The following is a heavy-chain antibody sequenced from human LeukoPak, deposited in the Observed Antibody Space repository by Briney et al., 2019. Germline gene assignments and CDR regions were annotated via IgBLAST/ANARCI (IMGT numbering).Heavy chain of an antibody. Sequence: GGSLRLSCAASGFTFSSDRMSGGRQAPGEGLEWVANIKQDGSEKYYVDSVKGRFTISRDNAKNSLYLQMNSLRAEDTAVYYCARGRWETLDYWGQGTLVTVSS. CDR3: ARGRWETLDY. J-gene: IGHJ4*02. CDR1: GFTFSSDR. D-gene: IGHD1-26*01. CDR2: IKQDGSEK. V-gene: IGHV3-7*03.